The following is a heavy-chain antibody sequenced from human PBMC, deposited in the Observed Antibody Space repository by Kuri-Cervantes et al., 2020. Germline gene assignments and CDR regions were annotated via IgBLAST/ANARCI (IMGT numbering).Heavy chain of an antibody. V-gene: IGHV1-24*01. CDR1: GYTLTEIS. CDR3: ATGRPTYYDYVGGTYRYPFDY. Sequence: ASVKVSCKVSGYTLTEISMHWVRQAPGKGLEWMGGFDPEDDKTVYAQKFQGRVTMTEDTSADTAYMELSSLRSEDTAVYFCATGRPTYYDYVGGTYRYPFDYWGQGTLVTVSS. J-gene: IGHJ4*02. D-gene: IGHD3-16*02. CDR2: FDPEDDKT.